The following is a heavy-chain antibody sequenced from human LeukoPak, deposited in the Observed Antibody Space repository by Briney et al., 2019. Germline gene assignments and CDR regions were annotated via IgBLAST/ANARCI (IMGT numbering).Heavy chain of an antibody. CDR3: ARDSKSGRYLKY. D-gene: IGHD1-26*01. Sequence: GGSLRLSCAASGFTFSSYSMNWVRQAPGKGLEWVSSISSSSSYIYYADSVKGRFAISRDNAKNSLYLQMNSLRAEDTAVYYCARDSKSGRYLKYWGQGTLVTVSS. J-gene: IGHJ4*02. CDR1: GFTFSSYS. CDR2: ISSSSSYI. V-gene: IGHV3-21*01.